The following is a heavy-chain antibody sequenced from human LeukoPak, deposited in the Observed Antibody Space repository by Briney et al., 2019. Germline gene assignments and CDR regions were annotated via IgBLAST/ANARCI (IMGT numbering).Heavy chain of an antibody. CDR2: IVVGSGNT. V-gene: IGHV1-58*02. Sequence: SVKVSCKASGFTFTSSAMQWVRQARGQRLEWIGWIVVGSGNTNYAQKFQERVTITRDMSTSTAYMELNSLRSEDTAVYYCAAAGPPYYYDSSGYYYYYGMDVWGQGTTVTVSS. CDR1: GFTFTSSA. CDR3: AAAGPPYYYDSSGYYYYYGMDV. J-gene: IGHJ6*02. D-gene: IGHD3-22*01.